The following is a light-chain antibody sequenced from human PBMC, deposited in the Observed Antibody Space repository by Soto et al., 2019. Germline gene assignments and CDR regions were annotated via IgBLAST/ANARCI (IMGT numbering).Light chain of an antibody. V-gene: IGLV1-44*01. CDR3: RAWGDSLSGPV. Sequence: QSVLTQPPSASGTPGQRVTISCSGSSSNIGSNTVNWYQQLPGTAPKLLIYSSNQRPSGVPDRFSGSESGTSASLAISGLQSEYGADYYCRAWGDSLSGPVFGTGTKVTVL. CDR2: SSN. CDR1: SSNIGSNT. J-gene: IGLJ1*01.